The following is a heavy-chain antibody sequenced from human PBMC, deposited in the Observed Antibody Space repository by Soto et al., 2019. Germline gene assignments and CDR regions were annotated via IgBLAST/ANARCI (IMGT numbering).Heavy chain of an antibody. V-gene: IGHV1-18*04. CDR3: ARDSSSVPFLCSDY. D-gene: IGHD6-6*01. Sequence: DSVKVSCKASGYAFTSYGISWVRQAPGRGLEWMGWISTYNCNTNYVQKLQGRATMTTDTSTSTAYMELRSLRSDDTAVYYCARDSSSVPFLCSDYWGRGTLVTFSS. CDR1: GYAFTSYG. J-gene: IGHJ4*02. CDR2: ISTYNCNT.